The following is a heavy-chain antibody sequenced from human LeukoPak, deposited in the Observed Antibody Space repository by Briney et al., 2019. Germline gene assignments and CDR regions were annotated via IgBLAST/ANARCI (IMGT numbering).Heavy chain of an antibody. CDR1: GNTFTGYY. Sequence: ASVKVSCKASGNTFTGYYMHWVRQAPGQGLEWMGWINPNSGGTNYAQKFQGRVTITADESTSTAYMELSSLRSEDTAVYYCAREPLAYCGGDGGCVYFDYWGQGTLVTVSS. D-gene: IGHD2-21*02. V-gene: IGHV1-2*02. J-gene: IGHJ4*02. CDR3: AREPLAYCGGDGGCVYFDY. CDR2: INPNSGGT.